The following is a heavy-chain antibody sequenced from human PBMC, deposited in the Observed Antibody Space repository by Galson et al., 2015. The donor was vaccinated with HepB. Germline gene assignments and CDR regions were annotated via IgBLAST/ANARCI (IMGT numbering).Heavy chain of an antibody. CDR2: IIPIFGTA. Sequence: SVKVSCKASGGTFSSYAISWVRQAPGQGLEWMGGIIPIFGTANYAQKFQGRVTMTTDTSTSTAYMELRSLRSDDTAVYYCARDYRVPAAIEYYYYMDVWGKGTTVTVSS. V-gene: IGHV1-69*05. CDR1: GGTFSSYA. J-gene: IGHJ6*03. CDR3: ARDYRVPAAIEYYYYMDV. D-gene: IGHD2-2*01.